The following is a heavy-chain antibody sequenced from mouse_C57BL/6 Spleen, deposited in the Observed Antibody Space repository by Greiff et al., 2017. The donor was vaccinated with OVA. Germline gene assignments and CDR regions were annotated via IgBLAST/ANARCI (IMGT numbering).Heavy chain of an antibody. CDR1: GFTFSSYG. V-gene: IGHV5-6*02. CDR2: ISRGGSYT. CDR3: ARRIITTVVAGAMDYYAMDY. D-gene: IGHD1-1*01. J-gene: IGHJ4*01. Sequence: EVMLVESGGDLVKPGGSLKLSCAASGFTFSSYGMSWVRQTPDKRLEWVATISRGGSYTYYPDSVKGRFTISRDNAKNTLYLQMSSLKSEDTAMYNCARRIITTVVAGAMDYYAMDYWGQGTSVTVSS.